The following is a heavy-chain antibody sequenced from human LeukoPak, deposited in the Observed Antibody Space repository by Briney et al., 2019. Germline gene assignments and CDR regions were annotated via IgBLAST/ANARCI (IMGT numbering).Heavy chain of an antibody. CDR2: INHSGST. V-gene: IGHV4-34*01. Sequence: SETLSLTCAVYGGSFNGYYWSWIRQPPGKGLEWIGEINHSGSTYYNPSLKSRVTISVDRSKNQFSLKLSSVTAADTAVYYCARYCSGGSCYSRWFDPWGQGTLVTVSS. J-gene: IGHJ5*02. D-gene: IGHD2-15*01. CDR3: ARYCSGGSCYSRWFDP. CDR1: GGSFNGYY.